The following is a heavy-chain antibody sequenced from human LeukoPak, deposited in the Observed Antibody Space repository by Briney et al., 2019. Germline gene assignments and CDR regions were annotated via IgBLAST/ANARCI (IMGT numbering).Heavy chain of an antibody. D-gene: IGHD5-18*01. CDR3: ARGPSIQLWSDPYYYYGMDV. CDR2: INHSGST. CDR1: GGSFSGYY. Sequence: SETLSLTCAVYGGSFSGYYWSWIRQPPGKGLEWIGEINHSGSTNYNPSLKSRVTISADTSKNQFSLKLSSVTAADTAVYYCARGPSIQLWSDPYYYYGMDVWGQGTTVNVSS. V-gene: IGHV4-34*01. J-gene: IGHJ6*02.